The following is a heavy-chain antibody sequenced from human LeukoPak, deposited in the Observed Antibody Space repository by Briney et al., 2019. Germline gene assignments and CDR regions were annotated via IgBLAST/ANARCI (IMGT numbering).Heavy chain of an antibody. CDR1: GGTFSSYA. V-gene: IGHV1-69*05. Sequence: SVKVSCKASGGTFSSYAISWVRQAPGQGLEWMGGIIPILGTANYAQKFQGRVTITTDESTSTAYMELSSLRSEDTAVYYCARVPSGSYYGLDYWGQGTLVTVSS. CDR3: ARVPSGSYYGLDY. J-gene: IGHJ4*02. D-gene: IGHD1-26*01. CDR2: IIPILGTA.